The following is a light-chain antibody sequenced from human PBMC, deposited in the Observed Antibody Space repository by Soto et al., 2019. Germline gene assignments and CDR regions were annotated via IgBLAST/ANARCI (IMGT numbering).Light chain of an antibody. V-gene: IGKV3-20*01. Sequence: EIVLTQSPGTLSLSPGERATLSCRASQSVSSSYLAWYQQKPGQAPRLLIYGASSRATGIPDRFSGRGSGTDFTLTISRLEPEDFAVYYCQQYGSSPRTFGQVTKVEIK. J-gene: IGKJ1*01. CDR2: GAS. CDR3: QQYGSSPRT. CDR1: QSVSSSY.